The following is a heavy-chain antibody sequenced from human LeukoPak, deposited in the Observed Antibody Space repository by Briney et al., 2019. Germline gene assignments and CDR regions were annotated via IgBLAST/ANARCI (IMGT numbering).Heavy chain of an antibody. Sequence: GGSLRLSCAASGFTFSSYAMHWVRQAPGKGPEWVAVISYDGSNKYYADSVKGRFTISRDNSKNTLYLQMNSLRAEDTAVYYCARGALVLRFLEWLTDYYYYMDVWGKGTTVTVSS. CDR2: ISYDGSNK. CDR3: ARGALVLRFLEWLTDYYYYMDV. CDR1: GFTFSSYA. V-gene: IGHV3-30*04. D-gene: IGHD3-3*01. J-gene: IGHJ6*03.